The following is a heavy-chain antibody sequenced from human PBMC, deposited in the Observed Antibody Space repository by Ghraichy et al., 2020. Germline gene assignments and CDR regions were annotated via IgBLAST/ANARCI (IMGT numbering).Heavy chain of an antibody. J-gene: IGHJ6*02. CDR3: ARDRAIPYYYYYGMDV. Sequence: SETLSLTCTVSGGSISSYYWSWIRQPPGKGLEWIGYIYYSGSTNYNPSLKSRVTISVDTSKNQFSLKLSSVTAADTAVYYCARDRAIPYYYYYGMDVWGQGTTVTVSS. CDR2: IYYSGST. V-gene: IGHV4-59*01. CDR1: GGSISSYY. D-gene: IGHD2-21*01.